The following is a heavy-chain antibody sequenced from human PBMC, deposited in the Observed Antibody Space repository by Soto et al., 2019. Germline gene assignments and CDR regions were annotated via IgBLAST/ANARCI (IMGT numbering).Heavy chain of an antibody. Sequence: SETLSLTCTVSGGSISSSNWWGWIRQPPGKGLEWIGYIYYSGTTYYNPSLKSRVTMSVDTSKNQFSLKLTSVTAVDTAVYYCERREIQGPIDYWGKGTLV. CDR3: ERREIQGPIDY. D-gene: IGHD1-26*01. CDR1: GGSISSSNW. V-gene: IGHV4-28*01. J-gene: IGHJ4*02. CDR2: IYYSGTT.